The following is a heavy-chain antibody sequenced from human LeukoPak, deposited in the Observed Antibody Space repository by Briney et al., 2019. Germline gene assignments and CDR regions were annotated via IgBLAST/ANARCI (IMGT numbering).Heavy chain of an antibody. J-gene: IGHJ4*02. V-gene: IGHV1-18*01. CDR2: ISPFNGQT. D-gene: IGHD4/OR15-4a*01. CDR1: GYHFVNYA. Sequence: ASVKVSCKASGYHFVNYAITWVRQAPGQGLEWMGWISPFNGQTNYAQTVQGRVTMTIDTSTSTAYMELRSLRSDDTAVYYCARTWDYNPRGRFDDWGQGTRVTVSS. CDR3: ARTWDYNPRGRFDD.